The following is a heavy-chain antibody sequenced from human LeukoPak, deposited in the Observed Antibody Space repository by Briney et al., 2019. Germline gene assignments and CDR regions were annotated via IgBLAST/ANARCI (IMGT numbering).Heavy chain of an antibody. Sequence: PSETLSLTCAVYGGSFSGYYWSWIRQPPGKGLEWIGEINHSGSTNYNPSLKSRVTISVDTSKNQFSLKLSSVTAADTAVYYCARGGRALPRRKTGFDYWDQGTLVTVSS. CDR1: GGSFSGYY. J-gene: IGHJ4*02. D-gene: IGHD1-14*01. V-gene: IGHV4-34*01. CDR3: ARGGRALPRRKTGFDY. CDR2: INHSGST.